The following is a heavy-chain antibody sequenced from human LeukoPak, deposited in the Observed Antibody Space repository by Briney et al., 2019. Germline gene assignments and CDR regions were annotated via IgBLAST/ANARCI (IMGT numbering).Heavy chain of an antibody. CDR2: IYYSGST. D-gene: IGHD5-18*01. CDR3: ARHGGFSYGFLNVAFDI. J-gene: IGHJ3*02. V-gene: IGHV4-39*01. Sequence: PSETLSLTCTVSGGSISSSSYYWGWIRQPPGKGLEWIGTIYYSGSTYYNPSLKSRVTISVDTSKNQFSLKLSSVTAADTAVYYCARHGGFSYGFLNVAFDIWGQGTMVTVSS. CDR1: GGSISSSSYY.